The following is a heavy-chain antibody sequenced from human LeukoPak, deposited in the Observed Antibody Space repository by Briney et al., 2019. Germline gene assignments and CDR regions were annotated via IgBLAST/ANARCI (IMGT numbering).Heavy chain of an antibody. CDR2: ITGDGSGA. Sequence: GGSLRLSCAASGFTFSSYWMHCVRQAPGKGLVWVSRITGDGSGANYADSVKGRFTISRDNAKNVLFLQMNSLRAEDTAVYYCARHIAGDAFDIWGQGTMVTVSS. D-gene: IGHD2-21*01. V-gene: IGHV3-74*01. J-gene: IGHJ3*02. CDR3: ARHIAGDAFDI. CDR1: GFTFSSYW.